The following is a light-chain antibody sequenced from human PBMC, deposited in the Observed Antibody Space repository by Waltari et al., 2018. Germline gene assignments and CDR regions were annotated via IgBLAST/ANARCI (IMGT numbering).Light chain of an antibody. CDR3: LQVEAYPLT. Sequence: DILLTQSPSFLSASVGERVTIACRASQGIQSHLAWYQQKPGKAPKLLIYVASSLQSGVPARFSGSGSGTEFTLTVSSLQPEDSATYYCLQVEAYPLTFGGGTKVEIK. J-gene: IGKJ4*01. CDR2: VAS. CDR1: QGIQSH. V-gene: IGKV1-9*01.